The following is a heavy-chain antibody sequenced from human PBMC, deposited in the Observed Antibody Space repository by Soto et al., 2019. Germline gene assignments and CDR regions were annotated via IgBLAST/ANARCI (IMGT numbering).Heavy chain of an antibody. Sequence: PGGFLRLSCAASGFTFSSYCMHWVRQAPGKGLVWVSRSNSDGSSTSYADSVKGRFTISRDNAKNTLYLQMNSLRAEDTAVYYCARATDATGLYAFDIWGQGTMVTVS. CDR3: ARATDATGLYAFDI. V-gene: IGHV3-74*01. D-gene: IGHD6-19*01. CDR1: GFTFSSYC. CDR2: SNSDGSST. J-gene: IGHJ3*02.